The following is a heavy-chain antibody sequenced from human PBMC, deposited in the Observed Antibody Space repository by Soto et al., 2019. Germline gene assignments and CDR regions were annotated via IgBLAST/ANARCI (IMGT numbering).Heavy chain of an antibody. V-gene: IGHV3-30*18. Sequence: GGSLRLSCAASGFTFSSYGMHWVRQAPGKGLEWVAVISYDGSNKYYADSVKGRFTISRDNSKNTLYLQMNSLRAEDTAVYYCAKDHYPESLLWFGELWLWAAFDIWGQGTMVTVSS. CDR2: ISYDGSNK. D-gene: IGHD3-10*01. J-gene: IGHJ3*02. CDR3: AKDHYPESLLWFGELWLWAAFDI. CDR1: GFTFSSYG.